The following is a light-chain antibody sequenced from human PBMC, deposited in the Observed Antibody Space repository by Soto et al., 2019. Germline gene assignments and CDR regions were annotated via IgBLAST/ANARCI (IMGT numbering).Light chain of an antibody. Sequence: ETVLTQSPGTLSLSPGERATLSCRASQSVSSNYLAWYQQKPGRAPRLLIYGASSRATGIPDRFSGSGSGTDFTLTISRLEPEDFAVYYCQQYGSSPLTFGGGTKVDIK. CDR2: GAS. V-gene: IGKV3-20*01. CDR3: QQYGSSPLT. J-gene: IGKJ4*01. CDR1: QSVSSNY.